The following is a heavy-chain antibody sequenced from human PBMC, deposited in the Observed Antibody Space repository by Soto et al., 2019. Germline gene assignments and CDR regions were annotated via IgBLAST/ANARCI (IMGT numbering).Heavy chain of an antibody. CDR2: IVVGSGNT. V-gene: IGHV1-58*01. CDR1: GFTFTSSA. J-gene: IGHJ3*02. D-gene: IGHD6-13*01. Sequence: SVKVSCKASGFTFTSSAVQWVRQARGQRLEWIGWIVVGSGNTNYAQKFQERVTITRDMSTSTAYMELSSLRSEDTAVYYCAADPYSNAAFDIWGQGTMVTVSS. CDR3: AADPYSNAAFDI.